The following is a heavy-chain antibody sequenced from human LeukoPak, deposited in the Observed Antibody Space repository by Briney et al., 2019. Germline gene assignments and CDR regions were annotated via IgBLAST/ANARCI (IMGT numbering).Heavy chain of an antibody. CDR3: ARDPVGYYSDSRVYYYGMDV. CDR2: IYSMWTT. D-gene: IGHD3-22*01. Sequence: PAETLTLTCTVSGVSIRTYYLSWIRQPAGKGLEWVGRIYSMWTTNYNPYLNSRVARSVDTSKNQFSLKLTSVTAADTAVYSCARDPVGYYSDSRVYYYGMDVWGQGTTVTVSS. CDR1: GVSIRTYY. V-gene: IGHV4-4*07. J-gene: IGHJ6*02.